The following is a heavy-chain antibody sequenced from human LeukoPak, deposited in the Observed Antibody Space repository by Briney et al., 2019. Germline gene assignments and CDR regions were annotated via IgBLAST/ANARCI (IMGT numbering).Heavy chain of an antibody. V-gene: IGHV4-59*01. CDR2: IYYSGST. Sequence: SETLSLTCTVSGGSISSYYWSWIRQPPGKGLEWIGYIYYSGSTNYNPSLKSRVTISVDTSKNQFSLKLSSVTAADTAVYYCARVSASTFGYDYWGQGTLVTVSS. CDR1: GGSISSYY. J-gene: IGHJ4*02. D-gene: IGHD2-2*01. CDR3: ARVSASTFGYDY.